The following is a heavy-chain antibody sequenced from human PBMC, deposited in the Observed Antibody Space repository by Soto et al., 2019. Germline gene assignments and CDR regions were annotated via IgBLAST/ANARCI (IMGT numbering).Heavy chain of an antibody. J-gene: IGHJ4*02. V-gene: IGHV4-34*01. D-gene: IGHD3-10*01. CDR3: VTSLWFGTQPEI. Sequence: QVQLQQWGAGLLKPSETLSLTCAVYGGSFSGYYWTWFRQPPGKGLEWIGEISPSGTTKYIPSLKSRVTISAATSKKQFSLKVTSVTAADTAVYYCVTSLWFGTQPEIWGQGALVTVSS. CDR2: ISPSGTT. CDR1: GGSFSGYY.